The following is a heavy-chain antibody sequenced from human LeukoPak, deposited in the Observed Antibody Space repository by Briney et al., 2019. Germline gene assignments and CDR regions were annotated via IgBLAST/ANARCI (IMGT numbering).Heavy chain of an antibody. CDR2: IYYRGST. Sequence: PSETLSLTCTVSGPSITNYYWSWIRQPPGKGLEWIGYIYYRGSTMYNPSLRSRVTISVDTSKNQFSLRLTSVTAADTALYYCASNVYCDGDCFDHWGQGTLVTVSS. CDR1: GPSITNYY. CDR3: ASNVYCDGDCFDH. J-gene: IGHJ4*02. V-gene: IGHV4-59*01. D-gene: IGHD2-21*01.